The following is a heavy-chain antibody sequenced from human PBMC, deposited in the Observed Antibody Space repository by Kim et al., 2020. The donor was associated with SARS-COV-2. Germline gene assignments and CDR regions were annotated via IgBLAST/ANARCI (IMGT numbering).Heavy chain of an antibody. Sequence: SETLSLTCTVSGGSISSYYWSWIRQPPGKGLEWIGYIYYSGSTNYNPSLKSRVTISVDTSKNQFSLKLSSVTAADTAVYYCARIRYSGSYRHFDYWGQGTLVTVSS. D-gene: IGHD1-26*01. CDR3: ARIRYSGSYRHFDY. V-gene: IGHV4-59*01. CDR2: IYYSGST. J-gene: IGHJ4*02. CDR1: GGSISSYY.